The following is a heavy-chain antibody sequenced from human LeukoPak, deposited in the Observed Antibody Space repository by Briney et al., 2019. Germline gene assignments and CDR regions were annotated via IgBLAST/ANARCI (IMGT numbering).Heavy chain of an antibody. V-gene: IGHV1-69*13. CDR1: GGTFSSYA. Sequence: SVKVSCKASGGTFSSYAISWVRQAPGQGLEWMGGIIPIFHTTNYAQKFQGRVTITADESTSTAYMELSSLRSEDTAVYYCARGCSSTSCHTPYYYGMDVWGQGTTVTVSS. CDR3: ARGCSSTSCHTPYYYGMDV. D-gene: IGHD2-2*02. CDR2: IIPIFHTT. J-gene: IGHJ6*02.